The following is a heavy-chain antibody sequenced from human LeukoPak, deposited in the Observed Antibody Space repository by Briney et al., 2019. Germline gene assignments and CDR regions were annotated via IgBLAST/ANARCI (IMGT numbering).Heavy chain of an antibody. J-gene: IGHJ3*02. CDR1: GYTFTSYY. V-gene: IGHV1-46*01. CDR2: INPSGGST. CDR3: ARSRLWSPRHAFDI. Sequence: ASVKVSCKASGYTFTSYYIHWVRQAPGQGLEWMGMINPSGGSTTYAQKFQGRVTMTRDMSTSTVYMELSSLRSEDTAVYYCARSRLWSPRHAFDIWAQGTMVTVSS. D-gene: IGHD3-16*01.